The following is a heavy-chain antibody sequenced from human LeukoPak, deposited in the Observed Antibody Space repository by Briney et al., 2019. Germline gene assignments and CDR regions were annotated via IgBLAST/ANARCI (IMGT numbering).Heavy chain of an antibody. J-gene: IGHJ4*02. Sequence: GRSLRLSCAASGFTFSSYAMHWVRQAPGKGLEWVAVISYDGSNKYYADSVKGRFTISRDNSKSTLYLQVNSLGAEDTAVYYCTRILTGHYNFDYWGQGTLVTVSS. D-gene: IGHD3-9*01. CDR2: ISYDGSNK. V-gene: IGHV3-30*04. CDR1: GFTFSSYA. CDR3: TRILTGHYNFDY.